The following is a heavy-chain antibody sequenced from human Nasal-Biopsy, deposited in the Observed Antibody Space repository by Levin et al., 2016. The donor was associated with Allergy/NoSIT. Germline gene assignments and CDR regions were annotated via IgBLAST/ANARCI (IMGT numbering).Heavy chain of an antibody. D-gene: IGHD5-12*01. V-gene: IGHV3-23*01. J-gene: IGHJ4*02. Sequence: GGSLRLSCEASGFIFSNFAMTWVRQAPGKGLEWVAHLSSGSPRMYYADSVKGRCAVSRDNSKNTFYLELDSVTAEDTAVYYCGKDALGSVDYWGQGTLVTVS. CDR2: LSSGSPRM. CDR3: GKDALGSVDY. CDR1: GFIFSNFA.